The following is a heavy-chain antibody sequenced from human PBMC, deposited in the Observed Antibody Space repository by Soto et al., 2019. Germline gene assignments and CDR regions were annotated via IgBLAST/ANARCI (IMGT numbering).Heavy chain of an antibody. CDR1: GFTFSNYN. J-gene: IGHJ3*02. Sequence: EVQLVESGGGLVKPGESLRLSCAASGFTFSNYNINWVRQAPGKGLEWVESIRSRSIDMYYADSVKGRFTISRDDAKNSLYLQMNGLRAEDTAVYFCVRESYPAKAFDIWGQGTMVTVSS. CDR3: VRESYPAKAFDI. D-gene: IGHD2-2*01. CDR2: IRSRSIDM. V-gene: IGHV3-21*01.